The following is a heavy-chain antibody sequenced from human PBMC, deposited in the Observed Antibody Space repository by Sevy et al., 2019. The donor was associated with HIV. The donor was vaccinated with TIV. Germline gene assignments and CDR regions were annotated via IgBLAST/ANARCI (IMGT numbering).Heavy chain of an antibody. CDR2: MNSNSGNT. D-gene: IGHD3-22*01. J-gene: IGHJ6*02. CDR1: GYTFTSYD. V-gene: IGHV1-8*01. Sequence: ASVKVSCKASGYTFTSYDINWVRQATGQGLEWMGWMNSNSGNTGYAQKFQGRVTMTRNTSISTAYMELSSLRSEDTAVYYCARHYYDSSGYYDYYGMDVWGQGTTVTVSS. CDR3: ARHYYDSSGYYDYYGMDV.